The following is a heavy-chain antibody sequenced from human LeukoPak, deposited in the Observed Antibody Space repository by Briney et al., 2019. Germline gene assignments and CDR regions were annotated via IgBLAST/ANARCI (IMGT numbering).Heavy chain of an antibody. CDR1: GFTFSIYA. V-gene: IGHV3-23*01. J-gene: IGHJ3*01. CDR2: ISGSGGST. Sequence: PGGSLRLSCAASGFTFSIYAMSWVRQAPGKGLEWVSAISGSGGSTYYADSVKGRFTISRDNSKNTLYLQMNSLRAADTALYYCAKSGTSSPPRDAFDFWGQGTMVTAS. D-gene: IGHD3-10*01. CDR3: AKSGTSSPPRDAFDF.